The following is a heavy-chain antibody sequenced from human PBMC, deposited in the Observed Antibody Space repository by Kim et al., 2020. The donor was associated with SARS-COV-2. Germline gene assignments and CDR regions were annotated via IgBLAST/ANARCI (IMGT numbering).Heavy chain of an antibody. J-gene: IGHJ6*02. CDR1: GYSFTSYW. V-gene: IGHV5-10-1*01. CDR3: ARTGVVAATPNYYYGMDV. CDR2: IDPSDSYT. D-gene: IGHD2-15*01. Sequence: GESLKISCKGSGYSFTSYWISWVRQMPGKGLEWMGRIDPSDSYTNYSPSFQGHVTISADKSISTAYLQWSSLKASDTAMYYCARTGVVAATPNYYYGMDVWGQGTTVTVSS.